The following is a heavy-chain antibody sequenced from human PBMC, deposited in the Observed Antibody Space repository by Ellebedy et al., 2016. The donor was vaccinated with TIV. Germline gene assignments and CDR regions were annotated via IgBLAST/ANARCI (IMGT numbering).Heavy chain of an antibody. V-gene: IGHV3-53*01. CDR1: GFTVNNNY. J-gene: IGHJ4*02. CDR2: IYSGGST. Sequence: GESLKISCSASGFTVNNNYMSWVRQAPGKGLEWVSVIYSGGSTYYADSVKGRITISRDNSKNTLYLQMNSLRAEDTAVYYCAGSPSTGYWGQGTLVTVSS. D-gene: IGHD4-17*01. CDR3: AGSPSTGY.